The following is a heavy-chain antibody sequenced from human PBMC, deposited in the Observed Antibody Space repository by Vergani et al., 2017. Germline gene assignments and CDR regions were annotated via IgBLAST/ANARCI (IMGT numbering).Heavy chain of an antibody. CDR1: GFTFSSYG. CDR2: ISYDGSNK. D-gene: IGHD3-22*01. CDR3: AKVKGGYYLFDY. Sequence: QVQLVESGGGVVQPGRSLRLSCAASGFTFSSYGMHWVRQAPGKGLEWVAVISYDGSNKYYADSVKSRFTISRDNSKNTLYLQMNSLRAEDTAVYYCAKVKGGYYLFDYWGQGTLVTVSS. V-gene: IGHV3-30*18. J-gene: IGHJ4*02.